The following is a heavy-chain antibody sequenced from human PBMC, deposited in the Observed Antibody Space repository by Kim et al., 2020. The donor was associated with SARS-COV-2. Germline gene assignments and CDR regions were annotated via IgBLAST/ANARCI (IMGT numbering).Heavy chain of an antibody. V-gene: IGHV3-73*01. CDR3: SPQEGSISGYYYGMDV. CDR2: IRSKANSYAT. D-gene: IGHD6-19*01. Sequence: GGSLRLSCAGSGLSFSGSTMHWVRQASGKGLEWVGRIRSKANSYATEYAASVKGRFTISRDDSKNTAYLQMNSLKTEDTAVYYCSPQEGSISGYYYGMDVWGQGTTVTVSS. CDR1: GLSFSGST. J-gene: IGHJ6*02.